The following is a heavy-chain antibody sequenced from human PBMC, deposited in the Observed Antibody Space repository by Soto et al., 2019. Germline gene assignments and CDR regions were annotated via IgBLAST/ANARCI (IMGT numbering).Heavy chain of an antibody. D-gene: IGHD6-19*01. V-gene: IGHV3-30-3*01. J-gene: IGHJ4*02. CDR2: ISYDGSDE. CDR3: TRAEAVAGPYYFDY. CDR1: GFTFSTYA. Sequence: GGSLRLSCAASGFTFSTYAMHWVRQAPGKGLEWLAVISYDGSDEYFADSVKGRFTISRDNSKNTLYLQMNSLGTEDTAVYYCTRAEAVAGPYYFDYWGQGTLVTVSS.